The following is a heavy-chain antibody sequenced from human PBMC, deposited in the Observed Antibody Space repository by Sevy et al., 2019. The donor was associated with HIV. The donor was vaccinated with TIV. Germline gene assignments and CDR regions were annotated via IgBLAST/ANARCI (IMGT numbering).Heavy chain of an antibody. V-gene: IGHV3-23*01. J-gene: IGHJ6*02. D-gene: IGHD1-26*01. CDR1: GFTLSSYA. Sequence: GGSLRLSCAASGFTLSSYAMSWVRQAPGKGLEWVSAISGSGGSTYYADSVKGRFTISRDNSQNTLYLQMNSLRAEDTAVYYCAKDSSGSYNYYYYYGMDVWGQGTTVIVSS. CDR2: ISGSGGST. CDR3: AKDSSGSYNYYYYYGMDV.